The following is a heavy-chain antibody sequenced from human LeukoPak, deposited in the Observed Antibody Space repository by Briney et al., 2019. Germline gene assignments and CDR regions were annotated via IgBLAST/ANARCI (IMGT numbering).Heavy chain of an antibody. Sequence: GGSLRLSRAASGFTFSSYGMHWVRQAPGKGLEWVAVIWYVGSNKYYADSVKGRFTISRDSSKNTPYLQMNSLRAEDTAVYYCAREGGIAARPRGLDYWGQGTLVTVSS. CDR2: IWYVGSNK. D-gene: IGHD6-6*01. V-gene: IGHV3-33*01. CDR3: AREGGIAARPRGLDY. CDR1: GFTFSSYG. J-gene: IGHJ4*02.